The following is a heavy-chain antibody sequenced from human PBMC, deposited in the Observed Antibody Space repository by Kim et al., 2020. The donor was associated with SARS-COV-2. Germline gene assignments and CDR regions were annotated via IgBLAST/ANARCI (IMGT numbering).Heavy chain of an antibody. D-gene: IGHD2-8*01. Sequence: GESLKISCKGSGYSFTSYWISWVRQMPGKGLEWMGRIDPSDSYTNYSPSFQGHVTISADKSISTAYLQWSSLKASDTAMYYCARYLLHCTNGECLYYFDYWGQGTLVTVSS. CDR3: ARYLLHCTNGECLYYFDY. J-gene: IGHJ4*02. V-gene: IGHV5-10-1*01. CDR1: GYSFTSYW. CDR2: IDPSDSYT.